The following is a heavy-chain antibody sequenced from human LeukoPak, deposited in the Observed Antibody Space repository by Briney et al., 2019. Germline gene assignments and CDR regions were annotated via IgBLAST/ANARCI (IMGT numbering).Heavy chain of an antibody. J-gene: IGHJ5*02. D-gene: IGHD3-22*01. CDR3: AKTSGYYLDNWFDP. Sequence: GASVKVSCKASGYTFTNYDINWVRQATGQELEWMGWMNPNSGNTGYAQKFQGRVTFTRNTSISTAYMELSSLRSEDTAVYYCAKTSGYYLDNWFDPWGQGTLVTVPS. V-gene: IGHV1-8*01. CDR1: GYTFTNYD. CDR2: MNPNSGNT.